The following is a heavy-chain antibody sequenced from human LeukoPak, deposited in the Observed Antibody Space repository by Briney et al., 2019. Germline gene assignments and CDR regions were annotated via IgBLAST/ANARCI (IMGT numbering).Heavy chain of an antibody. CDR1: GFTFSSYA. J-gene: IGHJ4*02. Sequence: PGGSLRLSCAASGFTFSSYAMSWVRQAPGKGLEWVSSISGSGGITYYADSVKGQFTISRDNSKNTLYLQMNSLRAEDTAVYYCAKMGGSGSSLWLYFDYWGQGTLVTVSS. CDR2: ISGSGGIT. D-gene: IGHD3-10*01. V-gene: IGHV3-23*01. CDR3: AKMGGSGSSLWLYFDY.